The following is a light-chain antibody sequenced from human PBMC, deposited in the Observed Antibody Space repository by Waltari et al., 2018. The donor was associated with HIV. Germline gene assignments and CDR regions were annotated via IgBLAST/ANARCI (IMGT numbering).Light chain of an antibody. J-gene: IGLJ1*01. V-gene: IGLV1-40*01. CDR2: GNS. Sequence: QSVLTQPPSVSGAPGQSVTISCTGSNSNIGAGYDVHWYQQLPGTVPKLLIYGNSNRPSGVTDRFAGSKSGTSASLAITGLQAEDEADYYSQSFDRRMLGSEVFGTGTKVTVL. CDR3: QSFDRRMLGSEV. CDR1: NSNIGAGYD.